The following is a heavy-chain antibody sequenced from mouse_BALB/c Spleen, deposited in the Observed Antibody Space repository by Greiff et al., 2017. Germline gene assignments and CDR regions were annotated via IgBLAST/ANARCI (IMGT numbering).Heavy chain of an antibody. CDR3: AREGLYGNPDY. CDR2: ISSGGSYT. CDR1: GFTFSSYA. D-gene: IGHD2-1*01. V-gene: IGHV5-9-4*01. J-gene: IGHJ2*01. Sequence: EVHLVESGGGLVKPGGSLKLSCAASGFTFSSYAMSWVRQSPEKRLEWVAEISSGGSYTYYPDTVTGRFTISRDNAKNTLYLEMSSLRSEDTAMYYCAREGLYGNPDYWGQGTTRTVAS.